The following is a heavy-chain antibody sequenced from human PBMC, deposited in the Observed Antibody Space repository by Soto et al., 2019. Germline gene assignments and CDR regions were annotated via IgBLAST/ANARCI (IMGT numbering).Heavy chain of an antibody. CDR2: IRSSSGYI. CDR1: GFTFSTYS. D-gene: IGHD5-18*01. Sequence: EVQLVESGGGLVKPGGSLRLSCAASGFTFSTYSMNWVRQAPGKGLEWVSSIRSSSGYIYYADSVKGRFTISRDDAKNSLSLQMNSLRAEDTAVYYCASVRSYSYGQGYGMDVWGQVTTGSVSS. V-gene: IGHV3-21*01. CDR3: ASVRSYSYGQGYGMDV. J-gene: IGHJ6*02.